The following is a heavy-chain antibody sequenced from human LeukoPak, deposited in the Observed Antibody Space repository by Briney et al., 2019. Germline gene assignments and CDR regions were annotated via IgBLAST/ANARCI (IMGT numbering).Heavy chain of an antibody. V-gene: IGHV4-39*01. Sequence: SETLSLTCTVSSGSFSSSSYFCGWIRQPPGMGLEWIATINYSGTTYYNPSLKSRVTTSVDTSRNQFSLKLNSVTAADTAVYYCAKLRGGIQLWGDWGQGALVTVSS. CDR3: AKLRGGIQLWGD. CDR1: SGSFSSSSYF. CDR2: INYSGTT. J-gene: IGHJ4*01. D-gene: IGHD5-18*01.